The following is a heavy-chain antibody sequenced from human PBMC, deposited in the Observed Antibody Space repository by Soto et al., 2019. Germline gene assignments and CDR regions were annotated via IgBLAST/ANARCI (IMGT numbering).Heavy chain of an antibody. Sequence: PGGSLRLSCAASGFTFSSYGMHWVRQAPGKGLEWVAVISYDGSNKYYADSVKGRFTISRDNSKNTLYLQMNSLRAEDTAVYYCAKMPVRGVTKSYYMDVWGKGTTVTVSS. CDR3: AKMPVRGVTKSYYMDV. V-gene: IGHV3-30*18. CDR1: GFTFSSYG. CDR2: ISYDGSNK. D-gene: IGHD3-10*01. J-gene: IGHJ6*03.